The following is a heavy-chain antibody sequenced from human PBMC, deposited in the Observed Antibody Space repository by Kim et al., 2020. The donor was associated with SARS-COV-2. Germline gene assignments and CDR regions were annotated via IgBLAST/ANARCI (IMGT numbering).Heavy chain of an antibody. CDR1: GGSFSGYY. D-gene: IGHD3-22*01. CDR2: INHSGST. CDR3: ASGYYYDSSGYPPSLPRDAFDI. V-gene: IGHV4-34*01. Sequence: SETLSLTCAVYGGSFSGYYWSWIRQPPGKGLEWIGEINHSGSTNYNPSLKSRVTISVDTSKNQFSLKLSSVTAADTAVYYCASGYYYDSSGYPPSLPRDAFDIWGQGTMVTVSS. J-gene: IGHJ3*02.